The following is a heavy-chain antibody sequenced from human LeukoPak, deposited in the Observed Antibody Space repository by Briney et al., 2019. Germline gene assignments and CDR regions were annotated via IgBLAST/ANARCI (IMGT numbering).Heavy chain of an antibody. D-gene: IGHD3-10*01. CDR3: ARGVHYYGSGSYSLVNWFDP. Sequence: TGGSLRLSCAASGFTFSSDWMHWVRQAPGKGLVWVSRINSDGSTTNYADSVKGRFTISRDNAKNTLYLQMNSLRVEDTAVYYCARGVHYYGSGSYSLVNWFDPWGQGTLVTVSS. J-gene: IGHJ5*02. CDR1: GFTFSSDW. V-gene: IGHV3-74*01. CDR2: INSDGSTT.